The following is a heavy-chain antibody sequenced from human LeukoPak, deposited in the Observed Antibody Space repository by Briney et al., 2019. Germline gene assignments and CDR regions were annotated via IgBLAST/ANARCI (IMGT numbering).Heavy chain of an antibody. Sequence: GASLRLSCAAPGFTFSNYAMSTVRQAPGKGLEWLSAITGSGGTTYYAHSVKGRFTSPRDNSKNTLYLQMNTLRAEDTAVYYCAKWGDYDVLTGYYDSDYWGQGTLVTVSS. CDR1: GFTFSNYA. CDR2: ITGSGGTT. V-gene: IGHV3-23*01. J-gene: IGHJ4*02. CDR3: AKWGDYDVLTGYYDSDY. D-gene: IGHD3-9*01.